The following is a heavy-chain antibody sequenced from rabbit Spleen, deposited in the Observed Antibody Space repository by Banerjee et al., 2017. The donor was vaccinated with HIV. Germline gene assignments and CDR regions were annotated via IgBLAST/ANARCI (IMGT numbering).Heavy chain of an antibody. CDR1: GFDFSSYG. V-gene: IGHV1S47*01. CDR2: IDPLFGST. J-gene: IGHJ4*01. Sequence: EESGGDLVKPEGSLTLTCTASGFDFSSYGVSWVRQPPAKGLEWIGYIDPLFGSTYYANWVNGRFSISRENTQNTVYLQLNSLTAADTATYFCVRDQAGYAGFGPFYFNLWGQGTLVTVS. D-gene: IGHD4-2*01. CDR3: VRDQAGYAGFGPFYFNL.